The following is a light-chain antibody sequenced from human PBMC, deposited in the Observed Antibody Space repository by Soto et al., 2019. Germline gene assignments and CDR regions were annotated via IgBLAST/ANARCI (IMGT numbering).Light chain of an antibody. CDR3: QVWDSSRMI. CDR2: YDS. V-gene: IGLV3-21*04. J-gene: IGLJ2*01. CDR1: NIGSKS. Sequence: SYELTQPPSVSVAPGKTARITCGGNNIGSKSVHWYQQKPGQAPVLVIYYDSDRPSGIPERFSGSNSGNTATLTISRVEAGDEADYYCQVWDSSRMIFGGGTKVTVL.